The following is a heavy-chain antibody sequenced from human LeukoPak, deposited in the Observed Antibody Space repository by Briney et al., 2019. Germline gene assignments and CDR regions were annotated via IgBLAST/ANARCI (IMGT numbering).Heavy chain of an antibody. V-gene: IGHV4-59*01. CDR1: GGSITNYY. CDR2: IYFSGVT. D-gene: IGHD6-6*01. J-gene: IGHJ5*02. CDR3: ARGGAARRRWFDP. Sequence: SETLSLTCTVSGGSITNYYWSWIRQPPGKALEWIGYIYFSGVTKYNPYSPSLTSRVTISTDTSKNQISLKLDSVTAADTAVYYCARGGAARRRWFDPWGQGTLVTVSS.